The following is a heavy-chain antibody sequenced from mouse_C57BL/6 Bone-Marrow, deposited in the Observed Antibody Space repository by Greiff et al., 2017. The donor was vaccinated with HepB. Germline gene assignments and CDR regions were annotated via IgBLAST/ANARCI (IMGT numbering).Heavy chain of an antibody. CDR1: GYTFTDYY. J-gene: IGHJ2*01. CDR2: INPNNGGT. V-gene: IGHV1-26*01. Sequence: VQLQQSGPELVKPGASVKISCKASGYTFTDYYMNWVKQSHGKSLEWIGDINPNNGGTSYNQKFKGKATLTVDKSSSTAYMELRSLTSEDSAVYYCARKRVTTVVGSHFDYWGQGTTLTVPS. D-gene: IGHD1-1*01. CDR3: ARKRVTTVVGSHFDY.